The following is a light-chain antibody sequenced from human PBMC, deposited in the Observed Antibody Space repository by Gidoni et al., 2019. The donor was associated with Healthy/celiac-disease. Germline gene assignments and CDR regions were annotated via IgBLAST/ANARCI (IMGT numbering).Light chain of an antibody. V-gene: IGLV2-14*01. CDR1: SSDVGGYHY. CDR2: DVS. CDR3: SSYTSSSTLV. J-gene: IGLJ2*01. Sequence: QSALTQPASVSGSPAPPITISCTGTSSDVGGYHYVSWYQQHPGKAPTLMIYDVSNRPSGVSNRFSGSKSGNTASLTISGLQAEDEADYYCSSYTSSSTLVFGGGTKLTVL.